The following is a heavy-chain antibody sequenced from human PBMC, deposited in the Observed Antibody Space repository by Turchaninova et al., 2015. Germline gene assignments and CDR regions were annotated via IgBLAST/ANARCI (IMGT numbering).Heavy chain of an antibody. CDR3: ARVDDY. J-gene: IGHJ4*02. CDR2: INHSGTT. CDR1: GGSFSGYY. V-gene: IGHV4-34*01. Sequence: QVQLQPWGAGLLKPSETLSLTCAVDGGSFSGYYWSWTRQPPGKGLEWIGEINHSGTTNYSPSLKSRVTLSVDTSKNQFSLKLSSVTAADTAVYYCARVDDYWGQGTLVTVSS.